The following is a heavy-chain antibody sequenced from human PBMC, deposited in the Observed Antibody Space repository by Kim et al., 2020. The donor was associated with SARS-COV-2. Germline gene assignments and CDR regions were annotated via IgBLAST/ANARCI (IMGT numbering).Heavy chain of an antibody. CDR2: IYYSGST. CDR1: GGSISSGGYY. J-gene: IGHJ6*02. CDR3: ARDEAVAGTGVDYYGMDV. V-gene: IGHV4-31*03. D-gene: IGHD6-19*01. Sequence: SETLSLTCTVSGGSISSGGYYWSWIRQHPGKGLEWIGYIYYSGSTYYNPSLKSRVTISVDTSKNQFSLKLSSVTAADTAVYYCARDEAVAGTGVDYYGMDVWGQGTTVTVSS.